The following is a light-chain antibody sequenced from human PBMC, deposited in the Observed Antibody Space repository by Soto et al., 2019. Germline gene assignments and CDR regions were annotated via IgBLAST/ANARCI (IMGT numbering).Light chain of an antibody. CDR3: AAWDDSLNGVV. CDR2: SND. CDR1: NSNIGSHT. V-gene: IGLV1-44*01. J-gene: IGLJ2*01. Sequence: QSVLTQPPSASGTPGQRVTISCSGSNSNIGSHTVHWFRQVPGTAPKLLIYSNDQRPSGVPDRFSGSKSGTSVSLDISGLQSEYEADYYCAAWDDSLNGVVFVGGTKLTVL.